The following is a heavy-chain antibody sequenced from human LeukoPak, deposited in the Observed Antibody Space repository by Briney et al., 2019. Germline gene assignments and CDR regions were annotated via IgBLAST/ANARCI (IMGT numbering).Heavy chain of an antibody. CDR2: ISSDGGTV. V-gene: IGHV3-48*03. CDR3: ARDLGGSGWFPSAFDL. D-gene: IGHD6-19*01. Sequence: QPGGSLRLSCAASGFTFSSYEMNWVRQAPGKGLEWLSYISSDGGTVYYADSVKGRFAISRDNANNSLYLQMISLRVEDTAVYYCARDLGGSGWFPSAFDLWGQGTRVTVSS. J-gene: IGHJ3*01. CDR1: GFTFSSYE.